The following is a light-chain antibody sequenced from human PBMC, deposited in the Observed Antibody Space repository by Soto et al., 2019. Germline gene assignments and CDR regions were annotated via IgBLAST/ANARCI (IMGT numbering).Light chain of an antibody. J-gene: IGKJ1*01. CDR3: QQYNSYSEA. CDR1: QSISSR. Sequence: DIQMTQSPSTLSASVGYRFTITCRASQSISSRLAWYQQKPGKAPKLLIYDASSLESGVPSRFSGSGSGTEFTLSISSLQPDDFATYYCQQYNSYSEAFGQGTTVDIK. V-gene: IGKV1-5*01. CDR2: DAS.